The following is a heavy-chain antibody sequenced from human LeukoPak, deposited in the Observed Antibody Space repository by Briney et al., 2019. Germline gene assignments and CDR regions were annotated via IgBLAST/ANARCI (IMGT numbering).Heavy chain of an antibody. J-gene: IGHJ5*02. CDR1: GYTFTNYG. Sequence: ASVKVSCKASGYTFTNYGISWVRQAPGQGLEWMGWLSAYNGNTNYAQKLQGRVTMTTDTSTSTAYMELRSLRSDDTAVYYCARGPLFGWELRPFDPWGQGTLVTVSS. CDR3: ARGPLFGWELRPFDP. D-gene: IGHD1-26*01. V-gene: IGHV1-18*01. CDR2: LSAYNGNT.